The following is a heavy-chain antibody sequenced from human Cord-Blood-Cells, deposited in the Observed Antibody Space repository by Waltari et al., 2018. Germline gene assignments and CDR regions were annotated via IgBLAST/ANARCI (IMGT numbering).Heavy chain of an antibody. J-gene: IGHJ4*02. CDR2: INHSGGST. CDR1: GYTFTRYY. Sequence: QLQLVQSGAEVKKPRASVKVSCKASGYTFTRYYMPWVRQAPGQGLEWMGIINHSGGSTSYAQKFQGRVTMTRDTSTSTVYMELSSLRSEDTAVYYCARSRDGYNFDYWGQGTLVTVSS. CDR3: ARSRDGYNFDY. V-gene: IGHV1-46*01. D-gene: IGHD5-12*01.